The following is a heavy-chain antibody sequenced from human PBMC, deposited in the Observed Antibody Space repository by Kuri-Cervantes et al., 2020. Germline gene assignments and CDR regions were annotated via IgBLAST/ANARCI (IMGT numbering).Heavy chain of an antibody. J-gene: IGHJ5*02. V-gene: IGHV1-3*01. CDR3: ASGYGDYEYNWFDP. CDR1: GYSFLSYG. D-gene: IGHD4-17*01. Sequence: ASVKDSCKASGYSFLSYGMHWVRQAPGQGLEWMGWINSVSGYTKYSQKFQARVTITSDTFASTAYMEVSSLRSEDTAVYYCASGYGDYEYNWFDPWGQGTLVTVSS. CDR2: INSVSGYT.